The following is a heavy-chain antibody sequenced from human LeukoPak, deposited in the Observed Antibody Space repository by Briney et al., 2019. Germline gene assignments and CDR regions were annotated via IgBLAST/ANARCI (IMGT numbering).Heavy chain of an antibody. Sequence: SETLSLTCTVSGGSISSSSYYWGWIRQPPGKGLEWIGSIYYGGSTYYNPSLKSRVAISVDTSKNQFSLKLSSVTAADTAVYYCARKRGSGKANFDYWGQGTLVTVSS. D-gene: IGHD1-26*01. CDR1: GGSISSSSYY. CDR3: ARKRGSGKANFDY. V-gene: IGHV4-39*01. J-gene: IGHJ4*02. CDR2: IYYGGST.